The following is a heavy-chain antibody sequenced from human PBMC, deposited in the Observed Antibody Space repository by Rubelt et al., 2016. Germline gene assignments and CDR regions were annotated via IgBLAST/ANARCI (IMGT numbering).Heavy chain of an antibody. CDR1: GFTFSSYS. J-gene: IGHJ6*02. CDR3: AREIDSYDKDV. D-gene: IGHD2-21*01. CDR2: IYSGGST. V-gene: IGHV3-66*01. Sequence: EVQLVESGGGLVKPGGSLRLSCAASGFTFSSYSMSWVRQAPGKGLEWVSVIYSGGSTYYADSVKGRFTISRDNSKNTLYLQMNSRRAEDTAVYYCAREIDSYDKDVWGQGTTDTVSS.